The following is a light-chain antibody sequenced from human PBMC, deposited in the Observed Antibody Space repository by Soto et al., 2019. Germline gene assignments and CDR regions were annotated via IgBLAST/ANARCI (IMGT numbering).Light chain of an antibody. CDR2: EGS. CDR3: CSFAGSSTFYV. J-gene: IGLJ1*01. V-gene: IGLV2-23*01. Sequence: QSALTQPASVSGSPGESITISCTGTSSDIGTYNLVSWYQQHPGKAPKPLIFEGSRRPSGVSNRFSGSKSGHTASLTISGLQAEDEADYYCCSFAGSSTFYVLGSGTKVTVL. CDR1: SSDIGTYNL.